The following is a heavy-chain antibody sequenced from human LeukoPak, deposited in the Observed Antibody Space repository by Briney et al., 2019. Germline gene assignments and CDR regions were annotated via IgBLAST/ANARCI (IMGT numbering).Heavy chain of an antibody. D-gene: IGHD6-13*01. CDR2: IYTGGTA. CDR1: GFTVSNNY. CDR3: ARGRVTAAGSVDY. V-gene: IGHV3-53*01. J-gene: IGHJ4*02. Sequence: GGSLRLSCAASGFTVSNNYMSWVRQAPGKGLEWVSLIYTGGTAYYADSVKGRFTISRDNSKNTLYLQMNALRAEDTALYYCARGRVTAAGSVDYWGQGTLVTVSS.